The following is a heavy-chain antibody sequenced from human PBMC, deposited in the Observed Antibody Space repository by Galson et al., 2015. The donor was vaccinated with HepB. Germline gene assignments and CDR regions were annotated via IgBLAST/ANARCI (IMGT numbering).Heavy chain of an antibody. Sequence: SVKVSCKASGGTFSSYAISWVRQAPGQGLEWMGGIIPIFGTANYAQKFQGRVTITADESTSTAYMELSSLRSEDTAVYYCARSDYYGSGSYYKEGRGWFDPWGQGTLVTVSS. D-gene: IGHD3-10*01. CDR3: ARSDYYGSGSYYKEGRGWFDP. CDR2: IIPIFGTA. CDR1: GGTFSSYA. V-gene: IGHV1-69*13. J-gene: IGHJ5*02.